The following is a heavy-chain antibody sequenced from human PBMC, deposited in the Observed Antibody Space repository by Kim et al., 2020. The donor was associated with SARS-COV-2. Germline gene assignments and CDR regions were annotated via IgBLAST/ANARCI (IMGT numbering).Heavy chain of an antibody. J-gene: IGHJ2*01. V-gene: IGHV1-3*01. CDR3: ARGGSYNWYFDL. D-gene: IGHD1-26*01. Sequence: KYSQTFQGRDTITRETSASKAYMELSSMRSEDTAVYYCARGGSYNWYFDLWGRGTLVTVSS.